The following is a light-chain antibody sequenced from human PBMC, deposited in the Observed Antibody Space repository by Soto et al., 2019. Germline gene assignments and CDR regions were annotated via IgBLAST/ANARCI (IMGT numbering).Light chain of an antibody. J-gene: IGKJ1*01. CDR2: KAS. Sequence: DIQMTQSPSTLSASVGDRVTITCRASQTITRWMAWYKQKPGEAPNLLIYKASNLESGVSSRFSGSGSGTEFTLTISSLQPDDSATYYCQQYDVYSPWMFGQGTKVDIK. CDR3: QQYDVYSPWM. V-gene: IGKV1-5*03. CDR1: QTITRW.